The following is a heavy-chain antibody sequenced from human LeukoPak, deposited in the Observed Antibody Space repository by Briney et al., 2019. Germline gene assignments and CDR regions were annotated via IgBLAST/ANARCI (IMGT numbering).Heavy chain of an antibody. CDR3: GVVY. CDR1: GFTFDNFW. Sequence: GGSLRLSCAASGFTFDNFWMNWVRQAPGKGLEGVANINKEGSEKYYVASVAGRFTISRDNARNSLYPQMNSLRAEDTAVYYCGVVYWGRGTLVTVSS. CDR2: INKEGSEK. J-gene: IGHJ4*02. V-gene: IGHV3-7*01.